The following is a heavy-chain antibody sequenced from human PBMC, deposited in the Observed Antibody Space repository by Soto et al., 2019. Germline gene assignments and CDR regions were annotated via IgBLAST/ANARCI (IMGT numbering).Heavy chain of an antibody. CDR1: GYTFTSYG. J-gene: IGHJ4*02. V-gene: IGHV1-18*01. CDR2: ISAYNGNT. Sequence: ASVKVSFKASGYTFTSYGISWVRQAPGQGLEWMGWISAYNGNTNYAQKLQGRVTMTTDTSTSTAYMELRSLRSDDTAVYYCARVGPYYYDSSGYYEILPQTDYWGQGTLVTV. CDR3: ARVGPYYYDSSGYYEILPQTDY. D-gene: IGHD3-22*01.